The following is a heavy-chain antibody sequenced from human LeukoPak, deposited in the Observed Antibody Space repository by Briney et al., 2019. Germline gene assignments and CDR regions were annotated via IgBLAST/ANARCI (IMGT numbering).Heavy chain of an antibody. CDR3: AIPTGITVPGPDY. CDR1: GFTFSSYA. Sequence: GGSLRLSCAASGFTFSSYAMSCVRQAPGKGLELVSAVSGDGGSTYSSESVKGRFIISRDNSRNTLFLQMNSLRAEDTAAYYCAIPTGITVPGPDYWGQGTLVTVSS. CDR2: VSGDGGST. V-gene: IGHV3-23*01. D-gene: IGHD6-19*01. J-gene: IGHJ4*02.